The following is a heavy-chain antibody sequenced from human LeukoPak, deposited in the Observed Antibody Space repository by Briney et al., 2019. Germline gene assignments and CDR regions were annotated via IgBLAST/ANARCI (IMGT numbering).Heavy chain of an antibody. V-gene: IGHV4-59*01. CDR3: ARLTGYSSESWFDP. J-gene: IGHJ5*02. D-gene: IGHD3-9*01. CDR1: GGSINSYY. Sequence: PSETLSLTCTVSGGSINSYYWSWVRQPPGKGLEWIGYIYYSGSTNYNPSLKSRVTISVHTSKNQFSLKLSSVTAADTAVYYCARLTGYSSESWFDPWGQGTLVTVSS. CDR2: IYYSGST.